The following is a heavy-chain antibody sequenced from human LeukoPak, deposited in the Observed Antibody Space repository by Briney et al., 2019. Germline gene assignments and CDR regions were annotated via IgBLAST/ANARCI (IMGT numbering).Heavy chain of an antibody. CDR1: GFTFSSYA. D-gene: IGHD1-14*01. J-gene: IGHJ4*02. CDR3: ARGAYGIRMLDY. V-gene: IGHV3-30-3*01. Sequence: GRSLRLSCAASGFTFSSYAMHWVCQAPGKGLEWVAVISYDGSNKYYADSVKGRFTISRDNSKNTLYLQMNSLRAEDTAVYYCARGAYGIRMLDYWGQGTLVTVSS. CDR2: ISYDGSNK.